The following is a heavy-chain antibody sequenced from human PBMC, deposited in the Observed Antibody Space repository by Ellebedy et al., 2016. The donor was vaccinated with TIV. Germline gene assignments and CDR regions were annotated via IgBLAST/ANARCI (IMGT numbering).Heavy chain of an antibody. CDR1: GFTFSRDA. V-gene: IGHV3-23*01. CDR2: ISGRGGST. D-gene: IGHD6-19*01. Sequence: GESLKISCAASGFTFSRDAMTWVRQAPGKGLEWISDISGRGGSTYYADSVKGRFTISRDNSKNTLYLQMNSLRAEDTAVYYCATHASAVAGDWFDSWGQGTLVTVSS. CDR3: ATHASAVAGDWFDS. J-gene: IGHJ5*01.